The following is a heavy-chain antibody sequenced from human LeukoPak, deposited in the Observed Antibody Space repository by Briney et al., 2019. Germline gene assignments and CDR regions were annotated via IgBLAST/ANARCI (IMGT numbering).Heavy chain of an antibody. J-gene: IGHJ4*02. CDR1: GYTFTRYD. CDR3: ARFLGWYVEGFDY. Sequence: ASVEVSCKASGYTFTRYDINWVRQATGQGLEWMGWMNPNSGHTGYAQKFQGRGTMTRNTSISTAYMELSSLRSEVTGLYYCARFLGWYVEGFDYWGQGTLVTISS. CDR2: MNPNSGHT. V-gene: IGHV1-8*01. D-gene: IGHD6-19*01.